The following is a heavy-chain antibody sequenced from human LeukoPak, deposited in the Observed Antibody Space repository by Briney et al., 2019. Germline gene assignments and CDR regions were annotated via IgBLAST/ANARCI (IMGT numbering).Heavy chain of an antibody. D-gene: IGHD3-16*01. CDR2: ISGGGVST. CDR3: AKASDDVPYFGG. CDR1: GFTFSSYD. Sequence: PGETLRLSCAASGFTFSSYDMSWVRQPPGRGLEEVSAISGGGVSTYYADSVKGRFTISRDNSKNPLYLQMNSLRAEDTAVFYCAKASDDVPYFGGWGQGALVTV. V-gene: IGHV3-23*01. J-gene: IGHJ4*02.